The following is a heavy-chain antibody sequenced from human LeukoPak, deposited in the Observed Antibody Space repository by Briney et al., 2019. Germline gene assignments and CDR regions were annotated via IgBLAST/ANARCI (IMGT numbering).Heavy chain of an antibody. D-gene: IGHD3-10*01. CDR3: ARVDGRYYYGSGSYSLALDAFDI. V-gene: IGHV4-59*01. Sequence: SETLSLTCTVSGGSISSYYWSWVRQPPGKGLEWIGYIYYSGSTNYNPSLKSRVTMSVDTSKNQFSLKLSSVTAADTAVYYCARVDGRYYYGSGSYSLALDAFDIWGQGTMVTVSS. CDR2: IYYSGST. J-gene: IGHJ3*02. CDR1: GGSISSYY.